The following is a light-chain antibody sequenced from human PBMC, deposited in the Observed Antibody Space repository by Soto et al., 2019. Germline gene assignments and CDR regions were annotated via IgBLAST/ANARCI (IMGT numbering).Light chain of an antibody. V-gene: IGKV3-15*01. J-gene: IGKJ4*01. CDR3: QQYESSPFT. Sequence: LVTQSPATLSVSPGDRATLSCRTSQGVRRHLAWYRQRPGQAPSLLIHDASSRATGVPARFSGSGSGTDFALTISSLQPEDFAVYYCQQYESSPFTFGRGTKVDIK. CDR1: QGVRRH. CDR2: DAS.